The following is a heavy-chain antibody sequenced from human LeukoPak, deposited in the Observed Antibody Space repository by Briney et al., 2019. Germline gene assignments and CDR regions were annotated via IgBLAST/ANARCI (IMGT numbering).Heavy chain of an antibody. CDR2: MSGSGGST. Sequence: PGGSLRLSCAASGFTFSSYDMSWVRQAPGKGLEWVSGMSGSGGSTYYADPVKGRFTISRDNSKNTLYLQMNSLRAEDAAVYYCAKSHNPYYDFWSGRLPPFDPWGQGTLVTVSS. CDR3: AKSHNPYYDFWSGRLPPFDP. V-gene: IGHV3-23*01. J-gene: IGHJ5*02. CDR1: GFTFSSYD. D-gene: IGHD3-3*01.